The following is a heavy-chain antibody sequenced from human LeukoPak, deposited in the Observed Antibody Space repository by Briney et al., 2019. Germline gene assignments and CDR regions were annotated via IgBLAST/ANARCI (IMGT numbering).Heavy chain of an antibody. V-gene: IGHV3-23*01. CDR2: ISGSGGST. CDR1: GFTFSSYA. J-gene: IGHJ4*02. Sequence: GSLRLSCAASGFTFSSYAMSWVRQAPGKGLEWVSAISGSGGSTYYAVSVKGRFTISRDNSKNTLYLQMNSLRAEDTAVYYCAKLDWYCSGGSCSRPIDYWGQGTLVTVSS. CDR3: AKLDWYCSGGSCSRPIDY. D-gene: IGHD2-15*01.